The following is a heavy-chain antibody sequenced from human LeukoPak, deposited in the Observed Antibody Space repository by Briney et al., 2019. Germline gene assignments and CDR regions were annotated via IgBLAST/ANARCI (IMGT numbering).Heavy chain of an antibody. CDR3: ARQLGAVAGTRANYYYGMDV. V-gene: IGHV1-3*01. CDR2: INAGNGNT. J-gene: IGHJ6*02. CDR1: GYTFTSYA. Sequence: ASVTVSCKASGYTFTSYAMHWVHQAPGQRLEWMGWINAGNGNTKYSQKFQGRVTITRDTSASTAYMELSSLRSEDTAVYYCARQLGAVAGTRANYYYGMDVWGQGTTVTVSS. D-gene: IGHD6-19*01.